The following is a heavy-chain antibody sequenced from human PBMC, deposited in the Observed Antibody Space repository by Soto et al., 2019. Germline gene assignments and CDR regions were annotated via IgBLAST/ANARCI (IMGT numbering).Heavy chain of an antibody. CDR2: IYYSGST. J-gene: IGHJ4*02. V-gene: IGHV4-39*01. Sequence: QLQLQESGPGLVKPSETLSLTCTVSGGSISSSSYYWGWIRQPPGKGLEWIGSIYYSGSTYYNPSLKSRVTISVDTSKNQFSLKLSSVTAADTAVYYCARLIWLFHNFDYWGQGTLVTVSS. CDR3: ARLIWLFHNFDY. D-gene: IGHD3-9*01. CDR1: GGSISSSSYY.